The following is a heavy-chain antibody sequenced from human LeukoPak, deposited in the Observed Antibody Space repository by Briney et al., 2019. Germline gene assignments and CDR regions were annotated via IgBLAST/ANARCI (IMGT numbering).Heavy chain of an antibody. CDR1: GGSFSGYY. CDR2: INHSGST. Sequence: KPSETLSLTCAVYGGSFSGYYWSWIRQPPGKGLEWIGEINHSGSTNHNPSLKSRVTISVDTSKNQFSLKLSSVTAADTAVYYCATGDGYCDGGTCYSYFDYWGQGTLVTVSS. CDR3: ATGDGYCDGGTCYSYFDY. J-gene: IGHJ4*02. D-gene: IGHD2-15*01. V-gene: IGHV4-34*01.